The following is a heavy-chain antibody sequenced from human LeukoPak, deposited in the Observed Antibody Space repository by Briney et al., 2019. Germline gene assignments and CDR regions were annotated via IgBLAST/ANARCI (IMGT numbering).Heavy chain of an antibody. D-gene: IGHD5-18*01. Sequence: PGGSLRLSCAASGFTFSSYAMSWVRQAPGKGLEWVSAISGSGGSTYYADSVKGRFTISRDNSKNTLYLQMNSLRAEDTAVYYCAKDHPGYSYGIDAFDIWGQGTMVTVSS. CDR1: GFTFSSYA. V-gene: IGHV3-23*01. J-gene: IGHJ3*02. CDR2: ISGSGGST. CDR3: AKDHPGYSYGIDAFDI.